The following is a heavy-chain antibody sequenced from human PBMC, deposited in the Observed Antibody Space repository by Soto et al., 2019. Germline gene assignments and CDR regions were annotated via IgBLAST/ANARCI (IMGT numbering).Heavy chain of an antibody. D-gene: IGHD3-16*02. V-gene: IGHV4-59*01. CDR1: GGSISSYY. Sequence: PSETLSLTCTVSGGSISSYYWSWIRQPPGKGLEWIGYIYYSGTTNYNPSLKSRVTISVDTSKNHFSLKLRSVTAADTAVYYCARPSALTYYYGMDVWGQGTTVTVSS. J-gene: IGHJ6*02. CDR3: ARPSALTYYYGMDV. CDR2: IYYSGTT.